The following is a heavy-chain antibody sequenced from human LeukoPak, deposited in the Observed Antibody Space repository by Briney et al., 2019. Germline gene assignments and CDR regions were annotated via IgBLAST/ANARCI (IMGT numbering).Heavy chain of an antibody. Sequence: GGSLRLSCAASGFTFSSSGMHWVRQAPGKGLEWVAFILYDGSNEYYADSVKGRFTISRDNSKNTLYLQMNSLRAEDTAVYYCARSGLSRFDYWGQGTLVTVSS. D-gene: IGHD4/OR15-4a*01. CDR2: ILYDGSNE. CDR1: GFTFSSSG. V-gene: IGHV3-30*12. CDR3: ARSGLSRFDY. J-gene: IGHJ4*02.